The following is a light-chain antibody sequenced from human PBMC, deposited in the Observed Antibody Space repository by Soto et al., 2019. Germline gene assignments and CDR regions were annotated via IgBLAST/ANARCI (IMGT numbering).Light chain of an antibody. Sequence: QLVLTQPPSVSGAPGQRVTISCSGSSSNIGAGYHVHWYQHLPGTAPKLLISGNTNRPSGVPDRFSVSKSGTSASLAITGLRAEDEADYYCQSYDSSLSSYVFGGGTKLTVL. CDR1: SSNIGAGYH. V-gene: IGLV1-40*01. J-gene: IGLJ3*02. CDR3: QSYDSSLSSYV. CDR2: GNT.